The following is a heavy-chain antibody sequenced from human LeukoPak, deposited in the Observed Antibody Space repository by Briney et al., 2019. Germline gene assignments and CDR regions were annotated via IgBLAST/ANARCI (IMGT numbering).Heavy chain of an antibody. CDR1: GFTFSDYY. J-gene: IGHJ4*02. CDR2: ISDTGTSI. CDR3: ARLEAGY. D-gene: IGHD6-19*01. Sequence: PGGSLRLSCAASGFTFSDYYMSWLREAPGKGLEWVAYISDTGTSIYYADSVKGRFTISRDNANDSLYLQMNSLRAEDTAVYYCARLEAGYWGQGTAVTVSS. V-gene: IGHV3-11*01.